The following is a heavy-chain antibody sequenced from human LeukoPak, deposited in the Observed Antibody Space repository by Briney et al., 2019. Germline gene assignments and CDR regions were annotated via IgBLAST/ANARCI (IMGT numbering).Heavy chain of an antibody. CDR3: AKVPKGGYFDY. D-gene: IGHD6-13*01. CDR2: ISGSGGST. Sequence: GGSLRLSCAASGFTVSSNYMNWVRQAPGKGLEWVSGISGSGGSTYYADSVKGRFSISRDNSQNTLYLQMNSLRAEDTAVYYCAKVPKGGYFDYWGQGTLVTVSS. CDR1: GFTVSSNY. J-gene: IGHJ4*02. V-gene: IGHV3-23*01.